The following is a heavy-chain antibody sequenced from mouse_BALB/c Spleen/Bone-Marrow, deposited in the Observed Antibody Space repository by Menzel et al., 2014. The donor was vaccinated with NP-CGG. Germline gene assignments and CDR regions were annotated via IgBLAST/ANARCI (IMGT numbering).Heavy chain of an antibody. Sequence: EVQVVESGGGLVKSGGSLKLSCAASGFSFSNYGMSWVRQTPEKRLEWVATISGDGRYTFYSDSVKGRFTISRDNAKNNLYLQLSSLRSEDTALYYCARHAYYDQTEVSFVYWGQGTLVTVS. CDR1: GFSFSNYG. CDR3: ARHAYYDQTEVSFVY. V-gene: IGHV5-9-2*01. D-gene: IGHD2-4*01. J-gene: IGHJ3*01. CDR2: ISGDGRYT.